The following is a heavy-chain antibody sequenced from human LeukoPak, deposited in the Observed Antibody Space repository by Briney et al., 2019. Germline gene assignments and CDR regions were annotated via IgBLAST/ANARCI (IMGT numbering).Heavy chain of an antibody. CDR1: GFTFSSYW. D-gene: IGHD6-13*01. Sequence: GGSLRLSCAASGFTFSSYWMSWVRQAPGKGLEWVANIKQDGSEKYYVDSVKGRFTISRDNAKNSLYLQTNSLRAEDTAVYYCARGQDSSSSNFDYWGQGTLVTVSS. J-gene: IGHJ4*02. V-gene: IGHV3-7*03. CDR2: IKQDGSEK. CDR3: ARGQDSSSSNFDY.